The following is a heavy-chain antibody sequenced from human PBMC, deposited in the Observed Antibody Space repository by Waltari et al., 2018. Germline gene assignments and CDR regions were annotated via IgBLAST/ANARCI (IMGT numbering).Heavy chain of an antibody. CDR3: VSNWGGYSHLT. CDR2: ISSSSRYI. Sequence: EVQLVESGGGLVKQGGSLRLSCAASGFTFSSYGMNWVRQAPGKGLEWVSSISSSSRYIYYKGSVKGRFTISRDNAKNSLYLQMNSLRADDTAVYYCVSNWGGYSHLTWGQGTLVTVSS. J-gene: IGHJ5*02. D-gene: IGHD5-18*01. V-gene: IGHV3-21*01. CDR1: GFTFSSYG.